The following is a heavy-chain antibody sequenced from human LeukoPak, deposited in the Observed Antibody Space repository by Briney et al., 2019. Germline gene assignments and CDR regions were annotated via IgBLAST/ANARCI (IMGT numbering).Heavy chain of an antibody. CDR3: ARVGMFRFDP. D-gene: IGHD3-10*02. CDR1: GGSISGYY. J-gene: IGHJ5*02. Sequence: SETLSLTCTVSGGSISGYYWSWIRQPPGKGLEWIGDIYYSGSTNYNPSLKSRVTISVDTSKNQFSLKVSSVTAADTAVYYCARVGMFRFDPWGQGTLVTVSS. V-gene: IGHV4-59*01. CDR2: IYYSGST.